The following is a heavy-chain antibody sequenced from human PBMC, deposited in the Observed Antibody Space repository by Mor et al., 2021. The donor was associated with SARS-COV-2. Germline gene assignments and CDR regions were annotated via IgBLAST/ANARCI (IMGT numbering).Heavy chain of an antibody. Sequence: SYIYYADSVKGRLTISRDNAKNSLYLQMNSLRAEDTAVYYCARDSELWNDDHYYYGMDVWGQGTTVTVSS. CDR3: ARDSELWNDDHYYYGMDV. CDR2: SYI. V-gene: IGHV3-21*01. D-gene: IGHD1-1*01. J-gene: IGHJ6*02.